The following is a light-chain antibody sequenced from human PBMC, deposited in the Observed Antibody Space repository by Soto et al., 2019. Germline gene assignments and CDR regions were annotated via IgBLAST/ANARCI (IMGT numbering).Light chain of an antibody. V-gene: IGKV3-11*01. CDR1: QSLSHY. CDR2: DAS. Sequence: DIVLTQSPATLSLSPGESATLSCRASQSLSHYLAWYQQKPGQPPRLLIYDASHRATGSPVRFSGSGSGTDFTLTSSSLEPDGFAVYYCQQSTSSITFGQGTRVEIK. CDR3: QQSTSSIT. J-gene: IGKJ5*01.